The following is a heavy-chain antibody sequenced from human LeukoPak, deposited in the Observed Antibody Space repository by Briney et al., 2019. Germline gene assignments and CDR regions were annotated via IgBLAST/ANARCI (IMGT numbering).Heavy chain of an antibody. CDR1: GFTFSSYD. Sequence: PGGSLRLSCAASGFTFSSYDMHWVRQATGKGLEWVSAIGTAGDTYYPGSVKGRFTISRENAKNSLYLQMNSLRAGDTAVYYCARGVGATDYYYYMDVWGKGTTVTISS. CDR3: ARGVGATDYYYYMDV. J-gene: IGHJ6*03. CDR2: IGTAGDT. V-gene: IGHV3-13*01. D-gene: IGHD1-26*01.